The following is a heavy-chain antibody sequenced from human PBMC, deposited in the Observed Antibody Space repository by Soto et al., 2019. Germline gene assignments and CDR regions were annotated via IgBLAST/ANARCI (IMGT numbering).Heavy chain of an antibody. CDR1: GGSITRSY. CDR2: IHYTGAT. J-gene: IGHJ6*02. Sequence: QVQLQESGPGLVKPSETLSVTCNVSGGSITRSYWIWIRQPPGQRLEWIGYIHYTGATRYSPSLKSPVTMSVDTSKNQISLKLNSVTAADTAVYYCARGGEAVAGYDYSGLHVWGRGTSVTVSS. CDR3: ARGGEAVAGYDYSGLHV. D-gene: IGHD6-19*01. V-gene: IGHV4-59*01.